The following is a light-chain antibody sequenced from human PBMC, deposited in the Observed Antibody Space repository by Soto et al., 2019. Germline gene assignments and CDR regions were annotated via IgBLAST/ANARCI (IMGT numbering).Light chain of an antibody. J-gene: IGLJ3*02. CDR2: EVS. Sequence: QSALTQPASVSGSPGQSITISCTGTSSDVGGYNYVSWYQQHPGKAPKLMIYEVSNRPSGVSNRFSGSKSGNTASLTISGLHAEDEVDYYCTSYTSSSTRVFGGGTKLTVL. V-gene: IGLV2-14*01. CDR1: SSDVGGYNY. CDR3: TSYTSSSTRV.